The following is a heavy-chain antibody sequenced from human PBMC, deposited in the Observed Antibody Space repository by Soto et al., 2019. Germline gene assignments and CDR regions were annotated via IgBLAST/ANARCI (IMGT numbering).Heavy chain of an antibody. J-gene: IGHJ2*01. CDR1: GFTFINYA. CDR2: ISGGGDAA. D-gene: IGHD7-27*01. Sequence: EVQVLASGGGLVQPGGSLRLSCAGSGFTFINYAMNWVRQAPGKGLEWVSSISGGGDAAFFPDSVRGRFTISRDNSKNTVTLQMNSLGVDDTAVYSCARKILGSTTRPNYWYFDLWGRGTLVTVSS. V-gene: IGHV3-23*01. CDR3: ARKILGSTTRPNYWYFDL.